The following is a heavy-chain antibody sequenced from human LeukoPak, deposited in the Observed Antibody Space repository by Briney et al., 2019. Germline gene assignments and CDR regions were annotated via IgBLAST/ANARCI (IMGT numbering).Heavy chain of an antibody. V-gene: IGHV1-18*01. D-gene: IGHD3-22*01. CDR2: IIAYNGNT. CDR3: ARADYYDSSGYYPPEDY. J-gene: IGHJ4*02. Sequence: ASVKVSCKASGYTFTSYGISWVRQAPGQGLEWMGWIIAYNGNTNYAQNLQGRVTMTTDTSTSTAYMELRSLRSDDRAVYYCARADYYDSSGYYPPEDYWGQGTLVTVSS. CDR1: GYTFTSYG.